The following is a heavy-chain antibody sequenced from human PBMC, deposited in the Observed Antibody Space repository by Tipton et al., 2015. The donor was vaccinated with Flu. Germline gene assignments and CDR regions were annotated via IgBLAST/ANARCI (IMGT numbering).Heavy chain of an antibody. CDR1: GDSIGSSY. CDR3: ARDPSLGMPDYFDS. V-gene: IGHV4-59*12. J-gene: IGHJ4*02. D-gene: IGHD2-2*01. Sequence: TLSLTCSVSGDSIGSSYWNWIRQPPGKGLEWIGYIYNSQYTKYNPSLKSRVTISVDTSKKQFSLQLRSVTAADTAVYYCARDPSLGMPDYFDSWGPGTLVTASS. CDR2: IYNSQYT.